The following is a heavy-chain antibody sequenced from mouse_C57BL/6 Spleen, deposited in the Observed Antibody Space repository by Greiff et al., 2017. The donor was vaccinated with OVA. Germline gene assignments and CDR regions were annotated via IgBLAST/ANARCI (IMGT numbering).Heavy chain of an antibody. J-gene: IGHJ1*03. CDR1: GFTFSDFY. D-gene: IGHD2-4*01. V-gene: IGHV7-1*01. CDR2: SRNKANDYTT. CDR3: ARDGYDYECYWYFDV. Sequence: EVKLMESGGGLVQSGRSLRLSCATSGFTFSDFYMAWVRQAPGKGLEWIAASRNKANDYTTEYSASVKGRFIVSRDTSKSILYLQMNALRAEDTAIYFCARDGYDYECYWYFDVWGTGTTVTVSS.